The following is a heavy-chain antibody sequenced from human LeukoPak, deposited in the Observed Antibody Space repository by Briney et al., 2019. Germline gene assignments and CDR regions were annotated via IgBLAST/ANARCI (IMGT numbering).Heavy chain of an antibody. CDR2: IYYSGST. CDR1: GGSISSYY. D-gene: IGHD3-16*01. Sequence: SETLSLTCTVSGGSISSYYWSRIRQPPGKGLEWIGYIYYSGSTNYNPSLKSRVTISVDTSKNQFSLKLSSVTAADTAVYYCARAFVRMGAYAFDIWGQGTMVTVSS. CDR3: ARAFVRMGAYAFDI. J-gene: IGHJ3*02. V-gene: IGHV4-59*01.